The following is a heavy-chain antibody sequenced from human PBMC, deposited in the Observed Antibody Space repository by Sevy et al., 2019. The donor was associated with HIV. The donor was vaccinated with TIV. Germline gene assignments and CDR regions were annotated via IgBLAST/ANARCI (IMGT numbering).Heavy chain of an antibody. Sequence: GGSLRLSCAASGFTFSDYAMHWVRHTQGKGLEWVAVISYDGINKNYAYSVKGRFTLSRDNSKNTLSLQMNSPRTEDTAVYYCARDRSTRWINYYFDYWGQGTLVTVSS. J-gene: IGHJ4*02. V-gene: IGHV3-30-3*01. CDR2: ISYDGINK. CDR3: ARDRSTRWINYYFDY. CDR1: GFTFSDYA. D-gene: IGHD2-2*01.